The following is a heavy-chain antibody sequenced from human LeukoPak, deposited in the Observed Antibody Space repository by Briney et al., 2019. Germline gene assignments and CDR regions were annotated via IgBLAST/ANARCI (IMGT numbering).Heavy chain of an antibody. CDR1: GYSISSGYY. V-gene: IGHV4-38-2*01. J-gene: IGHJ4*02. CDR3: ARAGYSGYDTPLEYDY. CDR2: IYHSGST. D-gene: IGHD5-12*01. Sequence: SETLSLTCAVSGYSISSGYYWGWIWQPPGKGLEWIGSIYHSGSTYYNPSLKSRVTISVDTSKNQFSLKLSSVTAADTAVYYCARAGYSGYDTPLEYDYWGQGTLVTVSS.